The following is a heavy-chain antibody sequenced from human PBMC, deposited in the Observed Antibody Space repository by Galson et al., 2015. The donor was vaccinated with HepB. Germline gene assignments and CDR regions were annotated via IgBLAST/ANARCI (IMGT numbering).Heavy chain of an antibody. J-gene: IGHJ4*02. CDR3: AKAKGLGYDHADS. CDR2: IWYDGSKK. V-gene: IGHV3-30*18. CDR1: GFTFSSYG. Sequence: SLRLSCAASGFTFSSYGMHWVRQAPGKGLEWVAVIWYDGSKKYYVDSVKGRFTVSRDNSKDTLYLEMSSLRGDDTAVYYCAKAKGLGYDHADSWGQGTLVTVSS. D-gene: IGHD3-16*01.